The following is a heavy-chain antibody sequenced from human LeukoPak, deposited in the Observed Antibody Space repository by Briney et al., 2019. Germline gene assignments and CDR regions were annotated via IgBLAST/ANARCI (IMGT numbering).Heavy chain of an antibody. CDR3: ARAYDYVWGSYRL. Sequence: PSQTLSLTCTVSGGSISSGSYYWSWIRQPAGKGLEWIGRIYTSGSTTYNPSLKSRVTISVDTSKNQFSLKLSSVTAADTAVYYCARAYDYVWGSYRLWGQGTLVTVSS. D-gene: IGHD3-16*02. V-gene: IGHV4-61*02. CDR2: IYTSGST. J-gene: IGHJ4*02. CDR1: GGSISSGSYY.